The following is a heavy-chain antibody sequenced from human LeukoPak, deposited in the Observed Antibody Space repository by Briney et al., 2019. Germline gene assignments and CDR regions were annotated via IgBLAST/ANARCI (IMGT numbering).Heavy chain of an antibody. Sequence: ASVKVSCKASGYTFTGYYMHWVRQAPGQGLEWMGWINPNGGGTNYAQKFQGRVTMTRDTSISTAYMELSRLRSDDTAVYYCARDLFLATAISGTDYWGQGTLVTVSS. V-gene: IGHV1-2*02. CDR3: ARDLFLATAISGTDY. D-gene: IGHD1-14*01. CDR1: GYTFTGYY. J-gene: IGHJ4*02. CDR2: INPNGGGT.